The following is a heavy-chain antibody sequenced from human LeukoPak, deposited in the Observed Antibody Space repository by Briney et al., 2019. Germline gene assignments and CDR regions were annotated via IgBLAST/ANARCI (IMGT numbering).Heavy chain of an antibody. Sequence: ASVKVSCKASGYTFIDYYIHWVRQAPGQDLEWMGWINPNSGGTNYGQKFQGRVTMTRDTSISTAYMELSRLISDETAVYYCARIRYYYGSGSYSLGYWGQGTLVTVSS. D-gene: IGHD3-10*01. CDR1: GYTFIDYY. V-gene: IGHV1-2*02. CDR2: INPNSGGT. CDR3: ARIRYYYGSGSYSLGY. J-gene: IGHJ4*02.